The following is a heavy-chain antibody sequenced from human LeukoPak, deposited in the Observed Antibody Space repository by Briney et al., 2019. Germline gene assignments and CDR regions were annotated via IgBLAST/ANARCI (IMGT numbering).Heavy chain of an antibody. CDR2: ISGSGGST. CDR3: AKDGSTTVVTPYYFDY. CDR1: GFTFSSYA. D-gene: IGHD4-23*01. V-gene: IGHV3-23*01. Sequence: GGSLRLSCAASGFTFSSYAMSCVRQAPGKGLEWVSAISGSGGSTYYADSVKGRFTISRDNSKNTLYLQMNSLRAEDTAVYYCAKDGSTTVVTPYYFDYWGQGTLVTVSS. J-gene: IGHJ4*02.